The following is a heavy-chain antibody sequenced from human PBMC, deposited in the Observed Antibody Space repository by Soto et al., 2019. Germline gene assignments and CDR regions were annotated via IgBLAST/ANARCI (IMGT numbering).Heavy chain of an antibody. CDR2: IYYSGST. D-gene: IGHD2-2*01. J-gene: IGHJ6*03. CDR3: ARVRTTLDFYYYYMDV. Sequence: SETLSLTCTVSGGSVSSGSYYWSWIRQPPGKGLEWIGYIYYSGSTSYNPSFKSRVTISVDTSKNQFSLKLSSVTAADTAVYYCARVRTTLDFYYYYMDVWGIGTTVTVSS. V-gene: IGHV4-61*01. CDR1: GGSVSSGSYY.